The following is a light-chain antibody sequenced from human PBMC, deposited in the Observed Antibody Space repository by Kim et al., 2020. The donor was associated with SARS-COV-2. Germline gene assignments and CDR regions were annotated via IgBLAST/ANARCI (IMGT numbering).Light chain of an antibody. CDR1: QSVSTW. CDR3: QQYSSYPYT. CDR2: QAS. Sequence: SAFVGDSVTITCRASQSVSTWLAWYQQKPGKAPKVLIYQASSLQSGVPSRFSGSGSGTEFTLTIISLHPDDFATYYCQQYSSYPYTFGQGTKLEI. J-gene: IGKJ2*01. V-gene: IGKV1-5*03.